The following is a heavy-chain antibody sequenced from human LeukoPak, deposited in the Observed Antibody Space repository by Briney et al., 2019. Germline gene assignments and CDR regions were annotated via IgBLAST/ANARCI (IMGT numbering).Heavy chain of an antibody. J-gene: IGHJ3*02. Sequence: GESLKISCKGSGYTFITYWIGWVRQMPGKGLEWMGIIYPGDSDTRYSPSFRGQVTISADKSINTVYLQWSSLKASDTAMYYCARPDDYGGKPAAFDIWGQGTKVTVSS. CDR3: ARPDDYGGKPAAFDI. D-gene: IGHD4-23*01. V-gene: IGHV5-51*01. CDR1: GYTFITYW. CDR2: IYPGDSDT.